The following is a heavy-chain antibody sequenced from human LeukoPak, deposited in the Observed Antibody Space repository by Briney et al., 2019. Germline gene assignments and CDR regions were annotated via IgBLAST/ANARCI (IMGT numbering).Heavy chain of an antibody. CDR2: IKEDGSER. J-gene: IGHJ4*02. CDR3: AKDPLRDYYDTIPSYYFDY. Sequence: GGSLRLSCEGSAFIFSGHWVNWVRQTPGKGLEWVASIKEDGSERQYVDSVKGRFSISRDNTKGSLFLQLNSLRAEDTAVYYCAKDPLRDYYDTIPSYYFDYWGQGTLVTVSS. V-gene: IGHV3-7*03. D-gene: IGHD3-22*01. CDR1: AFIFSGHW.